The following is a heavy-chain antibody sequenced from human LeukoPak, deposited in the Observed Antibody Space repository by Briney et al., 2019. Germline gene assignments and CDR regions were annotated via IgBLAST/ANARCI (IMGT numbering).Heavy chain of an antibody. CDR1: GGSISSGDYY. Sequence: PSQTLSLTCTVSGGSISSGDYYWSWIRQPPGKGLEWIGYISYTGSTYYNPSLKSRVDISEDTSKNQFSLKLNSVTAADTAMYFCARDSPRYYFDSWGRGTLVTVSS. J-gene: IGHJ4*02. CDR3: ARDSPRYYFDS. CDR2: ISYTGST. V-gene: IGHV4-30-4*01.